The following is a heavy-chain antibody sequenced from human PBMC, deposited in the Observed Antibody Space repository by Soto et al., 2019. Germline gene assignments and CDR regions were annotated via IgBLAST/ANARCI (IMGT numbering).Heavy chain of an antibody. CDR2: IYSSGIT. CDR3: AGAYGILSWFAP. CDR1: GGSISSYY. D-gene: IGHD3-9*01. J-gene: IGHJ5*02. V-gene: IGHV4-59*01. Sequence: SETLSLTCTVSGGSISSYYWSWTRQPPGKGLEWIGYIYSSGITKYNPSLKSRITISIDTSKNQFSLKLSSVTAADTAFYYCAGAYGILSWFAPGGRGTLVPAPS.